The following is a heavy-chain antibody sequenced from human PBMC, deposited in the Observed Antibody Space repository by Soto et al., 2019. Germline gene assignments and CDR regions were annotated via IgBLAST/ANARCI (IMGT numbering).Heavy chain of an antibody. CDR3: ARRTDYYASSGTFDY. D-gene: IGHD3-22*01. V-gene: IGHV4-4*02. CDR1: GGSISSNNW. J-gene: IGHJ4*02. CDR2: IYHSGST. Sequence: QVQLQESGPGLVKPSGTLSLTCAVSGGSISSNNWWSWVRQPPGKGLEWIGEIYHSGSTNYNPSLESRVTILVDKSMNKFSLNLSSVTAADTAVYYCARRTDYYASSGTFDYWGQGTLVTVSS.